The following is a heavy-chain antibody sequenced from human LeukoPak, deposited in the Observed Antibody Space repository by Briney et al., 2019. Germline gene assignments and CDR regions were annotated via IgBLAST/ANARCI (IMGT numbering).Heavy chain of an antibody. D-gene: IGHD4/OR15-4a*01. CDR1: GFTIRNNY. Sequence: GSLRLSCVASGFTIRNNYMSWVRQAPGKGLEWVSLIYSGGSTYYADSVKGRFTISRDNSKNTLYLQMNNLRAEDTAVYYCGSEPDYVDGEDWGQGTLVTVSS. CDR2: IYSGGST. J-gene: IGHJ4*02. CDR3: GSEPDYVDGED. V-gene: IGHV3-53*01.